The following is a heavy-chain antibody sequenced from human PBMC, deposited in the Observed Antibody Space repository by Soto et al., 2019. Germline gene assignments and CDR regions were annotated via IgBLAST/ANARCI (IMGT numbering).Heavy chain of an antibody. Sequence: ASVKVSCKASGYTFTEYYINWVRQVPGQGLQWMGWINPSSGDTNYAERFQDRVTMTRDTSIATVYMELNRLTSDDTAVYFCAGQWHLLNYFYGMDVWGQGTTVTVS. V-gene: IGHV1-2*02. J-gene: IGHJ6*02. D-gene: IGHD1-26*01. CDR3: AGQWHLLNYFYGMDV. CDR1: GYTFTEYY. CDR2: INPSSGDT.